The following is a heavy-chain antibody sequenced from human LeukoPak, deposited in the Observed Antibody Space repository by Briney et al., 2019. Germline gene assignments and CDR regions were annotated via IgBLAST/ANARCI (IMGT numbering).Heavy chain of an antibody. V-gene: IGHV1-18*01. CDR3: ARARGGVGATEVDY. CDR2: ISAYNGNT. J-gene: IGHJ4*02. D-gene: IGHD1-26*01. Sequence: ASVKVSCKAAGYTFSSYGISWVRQAPGQGLEWVGWISAYNGNTNYAQKFQGRVTMTRDTSISTAYMELSSLRSEDTAVYYCARARGGVGATEVDYWGQGTLVTVSS. CDR1: GYTFSSYG.